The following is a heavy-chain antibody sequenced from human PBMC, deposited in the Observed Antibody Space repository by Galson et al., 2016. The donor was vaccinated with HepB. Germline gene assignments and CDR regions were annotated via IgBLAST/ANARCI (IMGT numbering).Heavy chain of an antibody. D-gene: IGHD3-3*01. CDR2: IKEDGSAR. J-gene: IGHJ2*01. V-gene: IGHV3-7*04. CDR1: GFTFRIYW. Sequence: SLRLSCAASGFTFRIYWMSWVRQAPRKGLEWVANIKEDGSARYYVDSVKGRFTISRDIDKNSVYLEMSSLRAEDPAAYYCARGYYGLELWGRGSLDTVSS. CDR3: ARGYYGLEL.